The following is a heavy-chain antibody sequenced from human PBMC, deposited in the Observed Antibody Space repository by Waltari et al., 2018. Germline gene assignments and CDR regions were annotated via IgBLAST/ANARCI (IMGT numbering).Heavy chain of an antibody. CDR1: GGNFGRYA. V-gene: IGHV1-69*12. D-gene: IGHD3-16*01. Sequence: QVQLVQSGAEVKKPGSSVRVSCRASGGNFGRYAITWVRQAPGQGLEWMGGTIPIFGSPMYAPKFQGRVSITADELTYTVYMELNSLRSDDTAIYCCARRKLGEAFDIWGQGTMVIVSS. CDR3: ARRKLGEAFDI. J-gene: IGHJ3*02. CDR2: TIPIFGSP.